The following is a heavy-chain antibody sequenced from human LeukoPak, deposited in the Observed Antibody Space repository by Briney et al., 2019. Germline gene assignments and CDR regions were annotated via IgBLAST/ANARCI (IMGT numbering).Heavy chain of an antibody. CDR1: GYTFTSYG. J-gene: IGHJ4*02. V-gene: IGHV1-18*01. CDR3: AKSPPVGYCSGGSCYSPLDFDY. D-gene: IGHD2-15*01. Sequence: GASVKVSCKASGYTFTSYGISWVRQAPGQGLEWMGWISAYNGNTNYAQKLQGRVTMTTDTSTSTAYMELRSLRSDDTAVYYCAKSPPVGYCSGGSCYSPLDFDYWGQGTLVTVSS. CDR2: ISAYNGNT.